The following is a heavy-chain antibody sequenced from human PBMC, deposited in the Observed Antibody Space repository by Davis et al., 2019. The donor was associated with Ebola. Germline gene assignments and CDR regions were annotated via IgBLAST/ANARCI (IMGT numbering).Heavy chain of an antibody. Sequence: GGSLRLSCTGSGLTFSNSDMSWVRQAPGKGLEWVSAISGSGDSTNYADSVKGRFTISRDNSKNTLYLQMNSLRAEDTALYYCARDQDTSPEWNWFDSWGQGTLVTVSS. D-gene: IGHD3-3*01. V-gene: IGHV3-23*01. J-gene: IGHJ5*01. CDR3: ARDQDTSPEWNWFDS. CDR1: GLTFSNSD. CDR2: ISGSGDST.